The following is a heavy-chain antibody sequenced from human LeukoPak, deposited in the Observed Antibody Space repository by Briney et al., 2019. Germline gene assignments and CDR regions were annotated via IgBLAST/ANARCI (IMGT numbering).Heavy chain of an antibody. J-gene: IGHJ4*02. CDR3: AREGREGYNYPALDF. CDR1: GFTVSSNY. V-gene: IGHV3-7*05. D-gene: IGHD5-24*01. Sequence: PGGSLRLSCAASGFTVSSNYMSWVRQAPGKGLEWVANMRHDGIEKYYVDSVKGRFTISRDNTKNSLYLQMNSLRAEDTAVYYCAREGREGYNYPALDFWGQGILVTVSS. CDR2: MRHDGIEK.